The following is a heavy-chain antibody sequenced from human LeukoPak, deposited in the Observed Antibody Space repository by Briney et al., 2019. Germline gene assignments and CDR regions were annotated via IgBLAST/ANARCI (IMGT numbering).Heavy chain of an antibody. CDR2: IYNGGSS. CDR3: EKDGSMVTLHDDY. D-gene: IGHD2-21*02. J-gene: IGHJ4*02. V-gene: IGHV3-66*01. Sequence: GGSLRLSCAASGFTVSSSYISWVRQAPGKGLEWVSVIYNGGSSNYADSVKGRFTISRDNSKNTLYLQMNSLRAEDTAVYHCEKDGSMVTLHDDYWGQGTLVTVSS. CDR1: GFTVSSSY.